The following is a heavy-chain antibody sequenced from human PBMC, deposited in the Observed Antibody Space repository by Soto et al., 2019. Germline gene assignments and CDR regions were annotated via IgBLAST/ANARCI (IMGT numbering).Heavy chain of an antibody. D-gene: IGHD7-27*01. Sequence: QVRLVQSGAEVKEPGASLKVSCKASGYTFTTYYIHWVRQAPGQGLEWMGIINPNGGATSYAQNFQGRVTMNGDTSTSTVYMELSSLRSEDTAMYYCARALTEFDYWGPGTLVTVSS. CDR2: INPNGGAT. J-gene: IGHJ4*02. CDR1: GYTFTTYY. V-gene: IGHV1-46*01. CDR3: ARALTEFDY.